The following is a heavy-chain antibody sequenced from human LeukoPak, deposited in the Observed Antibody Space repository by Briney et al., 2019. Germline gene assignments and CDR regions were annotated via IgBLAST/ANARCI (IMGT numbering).Heavy chain of an antibody. CDR1: GYTFTGYY. V-gene: IGHV1-2*02. D-gene: IGHD6-19*01. J-gene: IGHJ4*02. CDR3: ATSHRGLAVAGNSLDY. Sequence: ASVKVSCKASGYTFTGYYMHWVRQAPGQGLEWMGWINPNSGGTNYAQKFQGRVTMTRDTSISTAYMELSRLRSDDTAVYYCATSHRGLAVAGNSLDYWGQGTLVTVSS. CDR2: INPNSGGT.